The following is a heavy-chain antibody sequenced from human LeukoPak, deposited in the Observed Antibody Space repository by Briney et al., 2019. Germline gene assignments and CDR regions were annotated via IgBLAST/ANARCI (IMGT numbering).Heavy chain of an antibody. D-gene: IGHD2-2*01. V-gene: IGHV1-18*04. J-gene: IGHJ4*02. Sequence: GASVKVSCKASGYTFTSYGISWVRQAPGQGLEWMGWISAYNGNTNYAQKLQGRVTMTTDISTSTAYMELRSLRSDDTAVYYCARRHCSSTSCYPLDYWGQGTLVTVSS. CDR3: ARRHCSSTSCYPLDY. CDR2: ISAYNGNT. CDR1: GYTFTSYG.